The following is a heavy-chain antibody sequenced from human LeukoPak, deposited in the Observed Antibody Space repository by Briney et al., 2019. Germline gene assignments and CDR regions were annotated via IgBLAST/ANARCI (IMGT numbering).Heavy chain of an antibody. CDR2: FDPEDGET. CDR1: GYVYTSHW. CDR3: ATVPYSSGWYWFDP. J-gene: IGHJ5*02. V-gene: IGHV1-24*01. D-gene: IGHD6-19*01. Sequence: ASVKVSCKASGYVYTSHWMHWVRQAPGKGLEWMGGFDPEDGETIYAQKFQGRVTMTEDTSTDTAYMELSSLRSEDTAVYYCATVPYSSGWYWFDPWGQGTLVTVSS.